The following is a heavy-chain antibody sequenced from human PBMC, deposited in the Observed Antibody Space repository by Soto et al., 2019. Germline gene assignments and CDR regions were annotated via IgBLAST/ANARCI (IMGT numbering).Heavy chain of an antibody. CDR2: IYYSGST. CDR1: GGSISSGGYY. J-gene: IGHJ4*02. D-gene: IGHD3-16*01. Sequence: QVQLQESGPGLVKPSQTLSLTCTVSGGSISSGGYYWSWIRQHPGKGLEWIGYIYYSGSTYYNPSLQRRVTISMDTSKNQFSLKLSSVTAAATAVYYCARDMKGVLGIGHWGQGTLVTVSS. CDR3: ARDMKGVLGIGH. V-gene: IGHV4-31*03.